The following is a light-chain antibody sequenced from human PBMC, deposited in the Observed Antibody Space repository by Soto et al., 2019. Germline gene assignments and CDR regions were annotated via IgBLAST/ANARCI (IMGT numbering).Light chain of an antibody. Sequence: QSALTQPPSASGSPGQSVTISCTGTSSDVGDYNYVPWYQQHPGKAPKLMIYEVSKRPSGVPDRFSGSKSGNTASLTVSGLQADDEADYYCSSYAGSSNYVFGTGTKLTVL. V-gene: IGLV2-8*01. CDR1: SSDVGDYNY. CDR3: SSYAGSSNYV. CDR2: EVS. J-gene: IGLJ1*01.